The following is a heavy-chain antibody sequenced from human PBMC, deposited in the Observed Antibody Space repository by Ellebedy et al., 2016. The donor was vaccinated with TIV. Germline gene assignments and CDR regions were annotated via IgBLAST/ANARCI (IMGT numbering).Heavy chain of an antibody. D-gene: IGHD6-19*01. V-gene: IGHV1-46*01. CDR2: IDPSGGST. J-gene: IGHJ5*02. Sequence: AASVKVSCKASGYTFTSYYMHWVRQAPGQGLEWMGVIDPSGGSTDYAQKFQGRVTMTTETSTTTGYMELRSLTSDDTAIYYCARGSGPNWFDPWGQGTLVAVSS. CDR3: ARGSGPNWFDP. CDR1: GYTFTSYY.